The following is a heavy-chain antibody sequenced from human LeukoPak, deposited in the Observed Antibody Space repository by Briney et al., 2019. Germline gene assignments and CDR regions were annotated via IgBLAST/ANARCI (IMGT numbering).Heavy chain of an antibody. D-gene: IGHD2-21*02. V-gene: IGHV1-8*01. CDR2: MNPNSGNT. CDR3: AREGHIVVVTARWFDP. Sequence: APVKVSCKASGYTFTSYDINWVRQATGQGLEWMGWMNPNSGNTGYAQKFQGRVTMTRNTSISTAYMELSSLRSEDTAVYYCAREGHIVVVTARWFDPWGQGTLVTVSS. CDR1: GYTFTSYD. J-gene: IGHJ5*02.